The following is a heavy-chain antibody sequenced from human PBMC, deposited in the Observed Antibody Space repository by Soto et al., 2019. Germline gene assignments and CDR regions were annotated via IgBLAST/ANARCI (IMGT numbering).Heavy chain of an antibody. CDR3: ARVGGINWFDP. CDR1: GGSISSGGYY. J-gene: IGHJ5*02. V-gene: IGHV4-31*03. D-gene: IGHD3-16*01. CDR2: IYYSGST. Sequence: SETLSLTCTVSGGSISSGGYYWSWIRQHPGKGLEWIGYIYYSGSTYYNPSLKSRVTISVDTSKNQFSLKLSSVSAADTAVYYCARVGGINWFDPWGQGTLVTVSS.